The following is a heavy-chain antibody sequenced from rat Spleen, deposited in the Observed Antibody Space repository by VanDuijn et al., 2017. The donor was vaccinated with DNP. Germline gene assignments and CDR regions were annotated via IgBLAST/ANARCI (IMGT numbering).Heavy chain of an antibody. CDR1: GFTFSNYD. D-gene: IGHD5-1*01. CDR3: TRKLTGSANYYFHY. J-gene: IGHJ2*01. Sequence: EVQLVESGGGLVQPGRSLKLSCAASGFTFSNYDMAWVRQAPTKGLEWVASISTSGGNTYYLDSVKGRFTVSRDDAKNTLYLQMNSLRSEDTATYYCTRKLTGSANYYFHYWGQGVMVTVSS. CDR2: ISTSGGNT. V-gene: IGHV5S13*01.